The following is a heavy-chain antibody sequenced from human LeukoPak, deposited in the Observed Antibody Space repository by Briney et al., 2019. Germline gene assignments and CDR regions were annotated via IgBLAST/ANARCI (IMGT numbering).Heavy chain of an antibody. Sequence: GGSLRLSCAASGFTFSSFATTWVRQAPGKGLEWVSSITGNGGSTYYADSVKGRFTISRDNSKNTLYLQMDSLRAEDTAVYHCARDSGSYLQPTDYWGQGTLVTVSS. CDR2: ITGNGGST. D-gene: IGHD1-26*01. J-gene: IGHJ4*02. CDR1: GFTFSSFA. CDR3: ARDSGSYLQPTDY. V-gene: IGHV3-23*01.